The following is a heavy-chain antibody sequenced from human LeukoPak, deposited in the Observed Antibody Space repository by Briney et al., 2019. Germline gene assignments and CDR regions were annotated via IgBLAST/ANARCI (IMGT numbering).Heavy chain of an antibody. V-gene: IGHV1-2*02. CDR2: INPNNGAT. J-gene: IGHJ4*02. D-gene: IGHD2-8*02. CDR1: GYTFTGYY. Sequence: ASVKVSCKASGYTFTGYYIHWVRQAPGQGLEWMGWINPNNGATDYAQNFQGRVTMTRDTSISTAYMGLSRLRSDDTAVYYCARGTGRGYNFGYWGQGTLVTVSS. CDR3: ARGTGRGYNFGY.